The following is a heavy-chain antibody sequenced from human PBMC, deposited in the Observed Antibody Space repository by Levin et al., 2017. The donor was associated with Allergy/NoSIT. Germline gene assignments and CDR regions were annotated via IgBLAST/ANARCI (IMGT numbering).Heavy chain of an antibody. Sequence: GGSLRLSCAASGFTFSSYAMSWVRQAPGKGLEWVSAISGSGGSTYYADSVKGRFTISRDNSKNTLYLQMNSLRAEDTAVYYCAKDLSGYSSGGLGDYWGQGTLVTVSS. J-gene: IGHJ4*02. CDR2: ISGSGGST. D-gene: IGHD6-19*01. CDR1: GFTFSSYA. V-gene: IGHV3-23*01. CDR3: AKDLSGYSSGGLGDY.